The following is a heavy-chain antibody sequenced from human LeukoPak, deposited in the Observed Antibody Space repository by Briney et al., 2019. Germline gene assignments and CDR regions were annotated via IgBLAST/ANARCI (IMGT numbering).Heavy chain of an antibody. D-gene: IGHD4-17*01. Sequence: SETLSLTCTVSGDPLTSGSRYWSWIRQPAGKGLEWIGHFYSSTRTTYNPSLESRVTISGGTAKNQFSLKLDSVTAADTAVYFCARCMSELDYGDYAYYYHMDVWGKGTTVTVSS. CDR2: FYSSTRT. CDR3: ARCMSELDYGDYAYYYHMDV. V-gene: IGHV4-61*09. J-gene: IGHJ6*04. CDR1: GDPLTSGSRY.